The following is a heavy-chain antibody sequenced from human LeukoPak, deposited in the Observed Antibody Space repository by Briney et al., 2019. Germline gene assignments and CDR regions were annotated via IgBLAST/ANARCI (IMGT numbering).Heavy chain of an antibody. V-gene: IGHV3-21*01. J-gene: IGHJ4*02. CDR1: GFTFSSYD. CDR3: ARGGSFFDY. Sequence: GGSLRLSCAASGFTFSSYDMNWVRQGPGKWLEWVSSISSSSSYIYYADSVKGRFTISRDNAKNSLYLQMNSLRAEDTAVYYCARGGSFFDYWGQGTLVTVSS. CDR2: ISSSSSYI.